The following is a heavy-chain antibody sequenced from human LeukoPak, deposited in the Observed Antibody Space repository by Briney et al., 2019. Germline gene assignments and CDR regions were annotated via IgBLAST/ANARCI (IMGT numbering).Heavy chain of an antibody. Sequence: GGSLRLSCAASGFTFISYAMNWVRQAPGEGPEWVSAISGGGGSTYYADSVKGRFTISRDNSKNTLYLQVNSLRAEDTAVYYCVRYKITFGGFDYWGQGTLVTVSS. CDR3: VRYKITFGGFDY. CDR2: ISGGGGST. V-gene: IGHV3-23*01. D-gene: IGHD3-16*01. CDR1: GFTFISYA. J-gene: IGHJ4*02.